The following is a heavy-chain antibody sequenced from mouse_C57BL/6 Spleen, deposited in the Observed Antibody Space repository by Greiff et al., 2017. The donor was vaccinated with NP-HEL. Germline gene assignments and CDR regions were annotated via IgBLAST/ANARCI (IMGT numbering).Heavy chain of an antibody. D-gene: IGHD1-3*01. V-gene: IGHV3-6*01. CDR1: GYSITSGYY. CDR2: ISYDGSN. J-gene: IGHJ3*01. CDR3: ATYNSAWFAY. Sequence: EVKLMESGPGLVKPSQSLSLTCSVTGYSITSGYYWNWIRQTPGNKLEWMGYISYDGSNNYNPSLKNRISITRDTSKNQFFLKLNSVTTEDTATYYCATYNSAWFAYWGQGTLVTVSA.